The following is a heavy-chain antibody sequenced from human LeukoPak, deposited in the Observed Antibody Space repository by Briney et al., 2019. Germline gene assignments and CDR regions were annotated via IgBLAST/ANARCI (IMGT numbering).Heavy chain of an antibody. J-gene: IGHJ4*02. D-gene: IGHD7-27*01. CDR3: AKAPGDY. CDR1: GFTFSSYS. CDR2: ISSSSSYI. V-gene: IGHV3-21*04. Sequence: TGGSLRLSCAASGFTFSSYSMNWVRQAPGKGLEWISSISSSSSYIYYADSVKGRFTISRDNSKNTLYLQMNSLRAEDTAVYYCAKAPGDYWGQGTLVTVSS.